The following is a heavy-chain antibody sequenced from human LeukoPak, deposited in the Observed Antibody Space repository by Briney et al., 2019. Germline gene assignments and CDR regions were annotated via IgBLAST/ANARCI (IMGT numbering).Heavy chain of an antibody. CDR2: ISYDGSNK. D-gene: IGHD3-22*01. J-gene: IGHJ4*02. CDR1: GFAFSSYG. CDR3: AREFRVITAGFFDY. V-gene: IGHV3-30*03. Sequence: GGSLRLSCAASGFAFSSYGMHWVRQAPGKGLEWVAVISYDGSNKYYADSVKGRFTISRDNSKNTLYLQMNSLRAEDTAVYYCAREFRVITAGFFDYWGQGTLVTVSS.